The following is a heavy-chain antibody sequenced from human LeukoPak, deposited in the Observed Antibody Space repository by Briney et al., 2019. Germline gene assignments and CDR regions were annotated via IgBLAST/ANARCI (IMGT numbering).Heavy chain of an antibody. CDR2: INKDGGEK. Sequence: GGSLRLSCAASGFTFSSYGMHWVRQAPGKGLEWVANINKDGGEKYYVDSVKGRFTISRDNAKNSLYLQMNSLRADDTAVYYCAIIPRAAAGPSARSPFHYWGQGTLVTVSS. CDR1: GFTFSSYG. V-gene: IGHV3-7*03. J-gene: IGHJ4*02. D-gene: IGHD6-13*01. CDR3: AIIPRAAAGPSARSPFHY.